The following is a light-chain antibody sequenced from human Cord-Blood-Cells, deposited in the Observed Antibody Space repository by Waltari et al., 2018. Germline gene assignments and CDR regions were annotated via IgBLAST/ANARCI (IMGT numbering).Light chain of an antibody. CDR3: QQYNSYPIT. CDR2: DAS. V-gene: IGKV1-5*01. CDR1: QSISSW. Sequence: DIQMTQSPSTLSASVGDRVTSTGRASQSISSWLAWYEQKPGKAPKLLIYDASSLESGVPSRFSGSGSGTEFTLTISSLQPDDFATYYCQQYNSYPITFGQGTRLEIK. J-gene: IGKJ5*01.